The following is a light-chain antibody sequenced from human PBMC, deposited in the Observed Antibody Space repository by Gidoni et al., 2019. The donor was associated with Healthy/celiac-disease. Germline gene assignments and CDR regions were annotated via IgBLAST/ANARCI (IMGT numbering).Light chain of an antibody. V-gene: IGKV3-20*01. J-gene: IGKJ1*01. CDR3: QQYGSSPKT. CDR2: GAS. CDR1: QSVSSSY. Sequence: TLHSSPGERSTLSCRASQSVSSSYLAWYQQKPGQAPMLLIYGASSRATGIPDRFSGSGSGTDFTLTISRLEPEDFAVYYCQQYGSSPKTFGQGTKVEIK.